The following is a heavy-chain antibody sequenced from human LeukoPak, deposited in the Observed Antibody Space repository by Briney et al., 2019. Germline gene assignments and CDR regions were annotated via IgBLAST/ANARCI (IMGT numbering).Heavy chain of an antibody. D-gene: IGHD6-6*01. J-gene: IGHJ4*02. V-gene: IGHV4-38-2*02. Sequence: PSETLSLTCTVSGYSISSGYYWGWIRQPPGKGLEWIGSIYHSGSTYYNPSLKSRVTISVDTSKNQFSPKLSSVTAADTAVYYCARDPTYSSSSNYFDYWGQGTLVTVSS. CDR1: GYSISSGYY. CDR2: IYHSGST. CDR3: ARDPTYSSSSNYFDY.